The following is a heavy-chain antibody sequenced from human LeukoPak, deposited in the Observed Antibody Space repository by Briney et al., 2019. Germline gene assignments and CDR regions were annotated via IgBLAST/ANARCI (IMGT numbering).Heavy chain of an antibody. J-gene: IGHJ4*02. D-gene: IGHD6-6*01. CDR2: IYYSGTT. Sequence: SETLSLTCTVSGGSISSSSYYWGWIRQPPGKGLEWIGSIYYSGTTNYNPSFDKSRVTISLDTSKNQFSLKLSSVTAADTALYYCARGYSSSSYYFEYWGQGILVTVSS. V-gene: IGHV4-39*07. CDR1: GGSISSSSYY. CDR3: ARGYSSSSYYFEY.